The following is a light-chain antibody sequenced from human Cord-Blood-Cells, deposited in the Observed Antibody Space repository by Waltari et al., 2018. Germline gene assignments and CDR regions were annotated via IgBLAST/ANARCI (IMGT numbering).Light chain of an antibody. J-gene: IGLJ3*02. CDR2: QDS. V-gene: IGLV3-1*01. CDR1: KLGDKY. CDR3: QAWDSSTGV. Sequence: SYELTQPPSVSVSPGQTASITCSGDKLGDKYACWYQQKPGQSPVLVHYQDSKRPSGIPERFSGSNSGNTATLTISGTQAMDEADYYCQAWDSSTGVFGGGTKLTVL.